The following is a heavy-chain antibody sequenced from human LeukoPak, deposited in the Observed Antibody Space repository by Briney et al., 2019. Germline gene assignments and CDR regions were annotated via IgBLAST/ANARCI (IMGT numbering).Heavy chain of an antibody. Sequence: PGGSLGLSCAASGFTFSSYSMNWVRQAPGKGLEWVSSISSSSSYIYYADSVKGRFTISRDNTKNSLYLQMNSLRAEDTAVYYCASYCSSTSCYMDDAFDIWGQGTMVTVSS. J-gene: IGHJ3*02. CDR1: GFTFSSYS. D-gene: IGHD2-2*02. V-gene: IGHV3-21*01. CDR3: ASYCSSTSCYMDDAFDI. CDR2: ISSSSSYI.